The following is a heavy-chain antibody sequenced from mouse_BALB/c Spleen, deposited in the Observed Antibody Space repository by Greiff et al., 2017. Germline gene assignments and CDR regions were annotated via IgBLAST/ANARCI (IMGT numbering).Heavy chain of an antibody. V-gene: IGHV3-8*02. CDR2: ISYSGST. D-gene: IGHD4-1*01. Sequence: EVQLQQSGPSLVKPSQTLSLTCSVTGDSITSGYWNWIRKFPGNKLEYMGYISYSGSTYYNPSRKSRISITRDTSKNQYYLQLNSVTTEDTATYYCARSPDWSYSMDYWGQGTSVTVSS. J-gene: IGHJ4*01. CDR3: ARSPDWSYSMDY. CDR1: GDSITSGY.